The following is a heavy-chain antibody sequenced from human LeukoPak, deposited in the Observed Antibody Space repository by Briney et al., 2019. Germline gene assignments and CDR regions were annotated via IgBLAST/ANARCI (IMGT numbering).Heavy chain of an antibody. J-gene: IGHJ4*02. Sequence: SETLSLTCTVSGGSISTFYWSWIRQPPGKGLEWIGNINYSGTSDYNPSLKSRVTISVDTSKSHFSLKLTSVTAADTAVYYSARARGYSSSFDYWGQGTLVTVSS. CDR3: ARARGYSSSFDY. V-gene: IGHV4-59*01. CDR1: GGSISTFY. CDR2: INYSGTS. D-gene: IGHD5-18*01.